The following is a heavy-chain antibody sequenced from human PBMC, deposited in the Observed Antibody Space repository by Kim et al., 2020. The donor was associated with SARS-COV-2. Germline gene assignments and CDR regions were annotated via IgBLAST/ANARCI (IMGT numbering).Heavy chain of an antibody. Sequence: ASVKVSCKASGYTFTSYAMHWVRQAPGQRLEWMGWINAGNGNTKYSQKFQGRVTITRDTSASTAYMELSSLRSEDTAVYYCARWGRSGIRFLEWSPKLYYFDYWGQGTLVTVSS. CDR3: ARWGRSGIRFLEWSPKLYYFDY. CDR2: INAGNGNT. J-gene: IGHJ4*02. D-gene: IGHD3-3*01. V-gene: IGHV1-3*01. CDR1: GYTFTSYA.